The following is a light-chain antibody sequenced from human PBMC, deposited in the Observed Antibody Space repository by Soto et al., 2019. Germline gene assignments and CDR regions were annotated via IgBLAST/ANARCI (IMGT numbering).Light chain of an antibody. CDR3: QQYHHWPAT. V-gene: IGKV3-15*01. J-gene: IGKJ1*01. CDR2: GAS. Sequence: EIVLTQSPGTLSLSPGERATLSCRASQSVSSNLAWYQQKPGRAPRLVIYGASSRATGIPARFSGSGSGTEFTLTFSSLRSEDFAVYYCQQYHHWPATFGQGTKVDIK. CDR1: QSVSSN.